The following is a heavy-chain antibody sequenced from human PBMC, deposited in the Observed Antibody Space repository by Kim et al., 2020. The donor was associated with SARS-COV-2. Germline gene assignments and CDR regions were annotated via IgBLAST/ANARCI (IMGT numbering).Heavy chain of an antibody. D-gene: IGHD3-22*01. Sequence: RCTISRDNSKNTLYLQMNSLRAEDTAVYYCAKDVARYDSSGYYHSNWFDPWGQGTLVTVSS. CDR3: AKDVARYDSSGYYHSNWFDP. J-gene: IGHJ5*02. V-gene: IGHV3-30*02.